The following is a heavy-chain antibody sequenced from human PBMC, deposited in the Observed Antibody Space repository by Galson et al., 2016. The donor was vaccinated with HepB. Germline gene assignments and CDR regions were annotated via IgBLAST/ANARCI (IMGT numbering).Heavy chain of an antibody. CDR2: INPSSGVT. V-gene: IGHV1-2*02. CDR1: GYTFTGYY. Sequence: SVKVSCKASGYTFTGYYVHWVRQAPGQGLDWVGWINPSSGVTNFARKFQGRVTMTSDTPISTAYMELSRLTSDDTAVYFCAREGLSSSHFDFWGQGALVTVSS. D-gene: IGHD6-13*01. J-gene: IGHJ4*02. CDR3: AREGLSSSHFDF.